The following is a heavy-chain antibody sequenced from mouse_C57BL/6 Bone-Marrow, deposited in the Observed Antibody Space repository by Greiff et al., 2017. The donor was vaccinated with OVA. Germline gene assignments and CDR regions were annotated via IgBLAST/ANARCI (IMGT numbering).Heavy chain of an antibody. J-gene: IGHJ4*01. Sequence: EVKLMESGGGLVKPGGSLKLSCAASGFTFSDYGMHWVRQAPEKGLEWVAYISSGSSTIYYEDTVKGRFTMSRDNAKNTLFLQMTSLRSEDTAMYYCARPGYDYAMDYWGQGTSVTVSS. V-gene: IGHV5-17*01. CDR2: ISSGSSTI. D-gene: IGHD2-2*01. CDR1: GFTFSDYG. CDR3: ARPGYDYAMDY.